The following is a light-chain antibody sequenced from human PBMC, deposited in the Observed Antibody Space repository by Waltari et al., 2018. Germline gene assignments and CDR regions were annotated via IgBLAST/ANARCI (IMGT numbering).Light chain of an antibody. J-gene: IGKJ5*01. Sequence: EIVLTQSPATLSLSPGDRATLSCRASQSVSSYLAWYQQKPGQVPRLLIYDASNRATGIPARFSGSGSGTDFTLTISSLEPEDFAVYYCQQRSNWPPITFGQGTRLEIK. V-gene: IGKV3-11*01. CDR1: QSVSSY. CDR3: QQRSNWPPIT. CDR2: DAS.